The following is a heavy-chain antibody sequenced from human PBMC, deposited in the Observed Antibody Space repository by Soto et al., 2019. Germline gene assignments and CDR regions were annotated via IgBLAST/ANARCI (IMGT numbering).Heavy chain of an antibody. V-gene: IGHV4-59*01. CDR3: ARIPPSPRLLWFGELSDYYYGMDV. CDR1: GGSISSYY. Sequence: SETLSLTCTVSGGSISSYYWSWIRQPPGKGLEWIGYIYYSGSTNYNPSLKSRVTISVDTSKNQFSLKLSSVTAADTAVYYCARIPPSPRLLWFGELSDYYYGMDVWGQGTTVTVSS. CDR2: IYYSGST. J-gene: IGHJ6*02. D-gene: IGHD3-10*01.